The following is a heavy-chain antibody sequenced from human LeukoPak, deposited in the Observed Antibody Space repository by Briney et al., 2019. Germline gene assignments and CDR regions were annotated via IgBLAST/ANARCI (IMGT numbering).Heavy chain of an antibody. J-gene: IGHJ5*02. CDR2: ISAGGGST. Sequence: GGSLRLSCAASGFTFSSFAMSWVRQAPGKGLEWVSAISAGGGSTYYADSVKGRFTISRDNSKNTLYLQMSSLRAEDTAVYYCAKSSYSTSSRWFDPWGQGTLVTVSS. CDR3: AKSSYSTSSRWFDP. CDR1: GFTFSSFA. V-gene: IGHV3-23*01. D-gene: IGHD6-6*01.